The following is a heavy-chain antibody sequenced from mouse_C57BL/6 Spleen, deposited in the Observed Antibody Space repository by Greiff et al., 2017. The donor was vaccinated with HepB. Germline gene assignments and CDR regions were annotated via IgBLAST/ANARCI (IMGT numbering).Heavy chain of an antibody. CDR3: TTVGNDGYYYAMDY. CDR2: IDPEDGDT. CDR1: GFNIKDYY. J-gene: IGHJ4*01. Sequence: EVQLQQSGAELVRPGASVKLSCTASGFNIKDYYMHWVKQRPEQGLEWIGRIDPEDGDTEYAPKFQGKATMTADTSSNAAYLQLSSLTSEDTAVYYCTTVGNDGYYYAMDYWGQGTSVTVSS. V-gene: IGHV14-1*01. D-gene: IGHD2-3*01.